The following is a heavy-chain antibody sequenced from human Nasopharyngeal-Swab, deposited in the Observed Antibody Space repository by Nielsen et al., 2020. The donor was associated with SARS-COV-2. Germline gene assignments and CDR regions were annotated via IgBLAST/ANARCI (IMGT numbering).Heavy chain of an antibody. J-gene: IGHJ4*02. Sequence: SQTLSLTCAVYGGSFSENYWSWIRQPPGKGLEWIGYIYYSGSINYNPSLKSRVTISVDTSKNQFSLKLSSVTAADTAVYYCARHTRITIFGVVIIGYFDYWGQGTLVTVSS. CDR1: GGSFSENY. V-gene: IGHV4-59*08. D-gene: IGHD3-3*01. CDR2: IYYSGSI. CDR3: ARHTRITIFGVVIIGYFDY.